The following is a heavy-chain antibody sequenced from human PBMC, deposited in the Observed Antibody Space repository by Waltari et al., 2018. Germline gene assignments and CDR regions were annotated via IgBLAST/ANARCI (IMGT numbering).Heavy chain of an antibody. Sequence: QLQLQESGPGVVKPSETLSLTCAVAGYSVRIGYYWGWIRQPPGKGLEWIGSMYHSGITYYKPSLKSRVTISVETSKNQFSLKLTSVTAADTAVYYCARLGGYSYGYSGYYYFYMDVWGKGTTVTVSS. CDR3: ARLGGYSYGYSGYYYFYMDV. V-gene: IGHV4-38-2*01. CDR1: GYSVRIGYY. CDR2: MYHSGIT. J-gene: IGHJ6*03. D-gene: IGHD5-18*01.